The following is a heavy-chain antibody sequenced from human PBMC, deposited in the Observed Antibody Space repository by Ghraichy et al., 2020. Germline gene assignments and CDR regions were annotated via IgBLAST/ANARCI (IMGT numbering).Heavy chain of an antibody. CDR1: GGSISSSSYY. CDR2: IYYSGST. CDR3: ARHRVVVTPLGFGWFDP. J-gene: IGHJ5*02. V-gene: IGHV4-39*01. Sequence: SETLSLTCTVSGGSISSSSYYWGWIRQPPGKGLEWIGSIYYSGSTYYNPSLKSRVTISVDTSKNQFSLKLSSVTAADTAVYYCARHRVVVTPLGFGWFDPWGQGTLVTVSS. D-gene: IGHD3-22*01.